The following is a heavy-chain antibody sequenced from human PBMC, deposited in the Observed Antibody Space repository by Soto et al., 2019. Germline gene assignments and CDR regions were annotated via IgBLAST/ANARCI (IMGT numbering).Heavy chain of an antibody. Sequence: GASVKVSCKASGYSFTKYHMHWVRQAPGQGLEWMGWINPGSGVTNQAQKFQGRVTMTRDTSITTTYMELNSLTSDDTAVYYCARPQRGDDVKNALDLWGQGPRFTVSS. CDR3: ARPQRGDDVKNALDL. V-gene: IGHV1-2*02. J-gene: IGHJ3*01. CDR1: GYSFTKYH. D-gene: IGHD2-21*02. CDR2: INPGSGVT.